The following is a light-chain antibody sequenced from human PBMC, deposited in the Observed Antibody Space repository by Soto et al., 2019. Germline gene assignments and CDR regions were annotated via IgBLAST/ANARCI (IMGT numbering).Light chain of an antibody. V-gene: IGLV4-69*01. CDR1: SGHSSYA. CDR3: PTWGNGNRV. CDR2: LNSDGSH. Sequence: QLVLTQSPSASASLGASVKLTCTLSSGHSSYAIAWHQQQPEKGPRYLMKLNSDGSHSKGDGIPDRFSGSSSGAERYLTISRLPSEDEADYYCPTWGNGNRVFGRGTKVTVL. J-gene: IGLJ2*01.